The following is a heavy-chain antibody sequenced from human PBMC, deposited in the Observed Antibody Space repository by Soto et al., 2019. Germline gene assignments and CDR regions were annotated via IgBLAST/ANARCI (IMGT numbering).Heavy chain of an antibody. CDR1: GFTFSSYG. CDR2: ISYDGSNK. D-gene: IGHD2-8*01. Sequence: GGSLRLSCAASGFTFSSYGMHWVRQAPGKGLEWVAVISYDGSNKYYADSVKGRFTISRDNPKNTLYLQMNSLRAEDTAVYYCAKDANGVFDDYWGQGTLVTVSS. CDR3: AKDANGVFDDY. V-gene: IGHV3-30*18. J-gene: IGHJ4*02.